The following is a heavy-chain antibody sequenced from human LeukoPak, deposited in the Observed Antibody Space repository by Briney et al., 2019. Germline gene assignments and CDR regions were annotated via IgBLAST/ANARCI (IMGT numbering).Heavy chain of an antibody. CDR1: GFTFSSYG. CDR3: AKDFFGSHNEHDAFDI. J-gene: IGHJ3*02. D-gene: IGHD3-3*01. Sequence: GGSLRLSCAASGFTFSSYGMHWVRQAPGKGLEWVAFIRYDGSNKYYADSVKGRFTISRDNSKNTLYLQMNSLRAEGTAVYYCAKDFFGSHNEHDAFDIWGQGTMVTVSS. CDR2: IRYDGSNK. V-gene: IGHV3-30*02.